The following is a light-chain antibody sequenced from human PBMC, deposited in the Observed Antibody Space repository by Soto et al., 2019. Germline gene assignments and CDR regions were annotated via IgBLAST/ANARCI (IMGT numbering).Light chain of an antibody. CDR1: QSVNSNY. Sequence: EIVLTQSPGTLSLSPGERATLSCRASQSVNSNYVTWYQQKPGQAPRLLIYGASSRATGIPDRFSGSGSGTYFTLNISRLEPEDFAVYYCQQYGSSFRYTFGQGTKLEIK. CDR3: QQYGSSFRYT. CDR2: GAS. J-gene: IGKJ2*01. V-gene: IGKV3-20*01.